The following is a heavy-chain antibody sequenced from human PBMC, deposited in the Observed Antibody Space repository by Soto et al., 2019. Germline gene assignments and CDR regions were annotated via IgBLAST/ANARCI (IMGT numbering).Heavy chain of an antibody. J-gene: IGHJ4*02. CDR1: GGSISSYY. D-gene: IGHD3-9*01. CDR2: IYYSGST. CDR3: ARGYYNLLTGYYIDY. V-gene: IGHV4-59*01. Sequence: SETLSLTCTVSGGSISSYYWSWIRQPPGKGLEWIGYIYYSGSTNYNPSLKSRVTISVDTSKNQFSLKLSSVTAADTAIYYCARGYYNLLTGYYIDYWGRGILVTVSS.